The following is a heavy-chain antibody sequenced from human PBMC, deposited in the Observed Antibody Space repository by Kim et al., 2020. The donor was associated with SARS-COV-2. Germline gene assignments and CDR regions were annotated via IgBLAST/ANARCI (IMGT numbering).Heavy chain of an antibody. CDR3: ARVGSTSGVDY. J-gene: IGHJ4*02. V-gene: IGHV4-34*01. D-gene: IGHD2-2*01. Sequence: TNYNPSVKSRVTISVDTSKNQFSLKLSSVTAADTAVYYCARVGSTSGVDYWGQGTLVTVSS. CDR2: T.